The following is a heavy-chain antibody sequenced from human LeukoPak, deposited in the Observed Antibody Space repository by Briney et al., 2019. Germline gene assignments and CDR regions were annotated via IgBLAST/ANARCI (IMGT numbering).Heavy chain of an antibody. CDR1: GYSFTSYW. CDR2: IYPGDSDT. CDR3: ARQQRGYSYGSGIDY. J-gene: IGHJ4*02. D-gene: IGHD5-18*01. V-gene: IGHV5-51*01. Sequence: GESLKISCKGSGYSFTSYWIGWVRQMPGKGLEWMGIIYPGDSDTRYSPSFQGQVTISADKSISTAYLQWSSLKASDTAIYYCARQQRGYSYGSGIDYWGQGTLVTVSS.